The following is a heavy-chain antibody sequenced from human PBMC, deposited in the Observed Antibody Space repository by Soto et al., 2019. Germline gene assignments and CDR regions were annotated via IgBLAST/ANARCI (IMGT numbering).Heavy chain of an antibody. D-gene: IGHD3-9*01. V-gene: IGHV3-11*01. CDR3: AKTPLRYFDWLSPYFDY. J-gene: IGHJ4*01. Sequence: LRLSCAASGFTFSDYYMSWIRQAPGKGLEWVSYISSSGSTIYYADSVKGRFTISRDNAKNSLYLQMNSLRAEDTAVYYCAKTPLRYFDWLSPYFDYWGQGTLVTVSS. CDR2: ISSSGSTI. CDR1: GFTFSDYY.